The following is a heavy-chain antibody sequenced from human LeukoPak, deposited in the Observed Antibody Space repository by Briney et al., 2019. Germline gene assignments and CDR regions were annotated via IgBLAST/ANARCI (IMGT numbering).Heavy chain of an antibody. D-gene: IGHD1-26*01. V-gene: IGHV3-30*18. J-gene: IGHJ4*02. CDR2: ISYDGSNK. Sequence: GGSLRLSCAASGFTFSSYGMHWVRQAPGKGLEWVAVISYDGSNKYYADSAKGRFTISRDNSKNTLYLQMNSLRAEDTAVYYCAKDQGSLPELLVDYWGQGTLDTVSS. CDR3: AKDQGSLPELLVDY. CDR1: GFTFSSYG.